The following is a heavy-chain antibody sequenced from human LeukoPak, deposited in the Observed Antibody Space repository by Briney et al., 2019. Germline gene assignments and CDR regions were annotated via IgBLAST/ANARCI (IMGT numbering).Heavy chain of an antibody. Sequence: ASVKVSCKASGYTFTSYGISWVRQAPGQGPEWMGWINAYNGNTNYAQKLQGRVTMTTDTSTSTAYMELRSPRSDDTAVYYCARAVGADFDYWGQGTLVTVSS. CDR1: GYTFTSYG. J-gene: IGHJ4*02. CDR2: INAYNGNT. CDR3: ARAVGADFDY. D-gene: IGHD1-26*01. V-gene: IGHV1-18*01.